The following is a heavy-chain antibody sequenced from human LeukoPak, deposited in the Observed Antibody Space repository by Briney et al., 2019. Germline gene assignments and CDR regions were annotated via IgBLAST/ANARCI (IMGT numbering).Heavy chain of an antibody. CDR2: IIPIFGTA. CDR1: GGTFSSYA. J-gene: IGHJ6*03. CDR3: ARYYSDYYYMDV. D-gene: IGHD4-11*01. V-gene: IGHV1-69*13. Sequence: GASVKVSCKASGGTFSSYAISWVRQAPGQGLEWMGGIIPIFGTANYAQKFQGRVTITADESTSTAYMELSSLRSEDTAVYCCARYYSDYYYMDVWGKGTTVTVSS.